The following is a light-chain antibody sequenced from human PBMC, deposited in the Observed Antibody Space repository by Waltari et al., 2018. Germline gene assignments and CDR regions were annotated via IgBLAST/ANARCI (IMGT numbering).Light chain of an antibody. V-gene: IGKV1-9*01. CDR2: GAS. CDR3: QQLNAYPPYS. CDR1: QGISTY. Sequence: DIQLTQSPSFLSTFVGDRFTITCRASQGISTYLAWYQQKPGKAPKLLIYGASTLRSGVPSRFSGSGSGTEFTLTISSLQPEDFATYYCQQLNAYPPYSFGQGTKLEIK. J-gene: IGKJ2*03.